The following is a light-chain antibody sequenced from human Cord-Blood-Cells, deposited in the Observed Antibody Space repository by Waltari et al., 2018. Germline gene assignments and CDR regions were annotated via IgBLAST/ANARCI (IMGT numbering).Light chain of an antibody. Sequence: IVMTQSPDSLAVSLGERATINCKSSQSVLYSSNNKNYLAWYQQKPGQPPKLLIYWASTRESGVPDRFSGSGSGTDFTLTISSLQAEDVAVYYCQQYYSLLTFGPGTKVDIK. CDR2: WAS. CDR1: QSVLYSSNNKNY. V-gene: IGKV4-1*01. J-gene: IGKJ3*01. CDR3: QQYYSLLT.